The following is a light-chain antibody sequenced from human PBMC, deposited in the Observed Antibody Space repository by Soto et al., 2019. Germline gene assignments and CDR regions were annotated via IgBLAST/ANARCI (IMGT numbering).Light chain of an antibody. CDR2: GAS. Sequence: IVLTQYPSTISVFPGERAPLSCRASQSVTSSLAWYQQKPGQTPRLLIYGASTKATGIPARFSGSGSGTVFTLTINSLQSEDFAIYYCQQYNNWPITFAQRARLEI. V-gene: IGKV3-15*01. CDR3: QQYNNWPIT. CDR1: QSVTSS. J-gene: IGKJ5*01.